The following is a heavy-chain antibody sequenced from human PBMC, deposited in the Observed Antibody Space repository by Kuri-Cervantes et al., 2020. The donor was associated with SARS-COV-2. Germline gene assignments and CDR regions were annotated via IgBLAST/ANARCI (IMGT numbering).Heavy chain of an antibody. CDR2: IFHDRST. V-gene: IGHV4-4*02. D-gene: IGHD2-2*02. J-gene: IGHJ3*02. Sequence: GSLRLSCVVSGGAINTYNWWTWVRQPPGKGLQWIGEIFHDRSTKFNPSLSLRGRVTMSLDKSKNQFSLNLTSVTAADTAVYYCARESTYTFDIWGQGTLVTVSS. CDR1: GGAINTYNW. CDR3: ARESTYTFDI.